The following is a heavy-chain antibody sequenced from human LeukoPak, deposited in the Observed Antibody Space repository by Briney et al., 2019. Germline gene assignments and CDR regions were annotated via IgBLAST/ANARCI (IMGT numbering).Heavy chain of an antibody. V-gene: IGHV3-30*03. CDR2: ISFDGKNK. J-gene: IGHJ4*02. D-gene: IGHD1-1*01. CDR1: GFTFSSQP. CDR3: VRPMTTTRNFEH. Sequence: GRSLRLSCAASGFTFSSQPMHCVRQTPGKGLEWVALISFDGKNKFYGDSVIGRFTISRDNTKNTLFLQMNSLRAEDMGVYYCVRPMTTTRNFEHWGQGTLVTVSS.